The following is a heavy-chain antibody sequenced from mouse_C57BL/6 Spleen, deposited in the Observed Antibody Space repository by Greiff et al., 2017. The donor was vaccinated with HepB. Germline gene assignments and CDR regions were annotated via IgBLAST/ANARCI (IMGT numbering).Heavy chain of an antibody. Sequence: DVHLVESGGDLVKPGGSLKLSCAASGFTFSSYGMSWVRQTPDKRLEWVATISSGGSYTYYPDSVKGRFTISRDNAKNTLYLQMSSLKSEDTAMYYCARLYYGNLYYFDYWGQGTTLTVSS. V-gene: IGHV5-6*01. CDR3: ARLYYGNLYYFDY. D-gene: IGHD2-1*01. CDR2: ISSGGSYT. J-gene: IGHJ2*01. CDR1: GFTFSSYG.